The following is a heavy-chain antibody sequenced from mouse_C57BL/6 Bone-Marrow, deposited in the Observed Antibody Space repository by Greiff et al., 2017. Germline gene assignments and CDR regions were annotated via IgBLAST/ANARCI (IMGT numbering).Heavy chain of an antibody. V-gene: IGHV1-64*01. D-gene: IGHD1-1*01. CDR3: ARPYYYGTFMDY. CDR1: GYTFTSYW. CDR2: IHPNSGRT. Sequence: QVQLQQSGAELVKPGASVKLSCKASGYTFTSYWMHWVKQRPGQGLEWIGMIHPNSGRTNYNEKFKSKATLTVDKSSSTAYMQLSSLTSEDSAVYYCARPYYYGTFMDYWGQGTSVTVSS. J-gene: IGHJ4*01.